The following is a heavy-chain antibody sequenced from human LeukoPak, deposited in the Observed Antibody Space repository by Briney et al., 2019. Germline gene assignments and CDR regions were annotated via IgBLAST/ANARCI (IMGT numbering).Heavy chain of an antibody. Sequence: PSETLSLTCTVSGGSISSYYWTWIRQPAGKGLEWIGRIHSSGSMNHNPSLKSRVTMSVDTSNNQFSLKLGSVTAADTAVYYCARETEVSGGRSWDFWGQGTLVTVSS. CDR2: IHSSGSM. V-gene: IGHV4-4*07. D-gene: IGHD6-19*01. CDR3: ARETEVSGGRSWDF. J-gene: IGHJ4*02. CDR1: GGSISSYY.